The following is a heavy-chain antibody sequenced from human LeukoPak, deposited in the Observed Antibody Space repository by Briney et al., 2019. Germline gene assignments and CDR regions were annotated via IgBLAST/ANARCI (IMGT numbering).Heavy chain of an antibody. CDR3: TTRYNWNNGVTFDY. J-gene: IGHJ4*02. CDR1: GLTFSNAW. CDR2: IKSKTDGGTT. Sequence: NPGGSLRLSSAASGLTFSNAWMSWVRQAPGKGLEWVGRIKSKTDGGTTDYAAPVKGRFTISRDDSKNTLYLQMNSLKTEDTAVYYCTTRYNWNNGVTFDYWGQGTLVTVSS. D-gene: IGHD1/OR15-1a*01. V-gene: IGHV3-15*01.